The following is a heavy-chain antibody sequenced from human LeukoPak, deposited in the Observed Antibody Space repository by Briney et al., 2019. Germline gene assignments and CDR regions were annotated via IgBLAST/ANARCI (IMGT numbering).Heavy chain of an antibody. J-gene: IGHJ4*02. V-gene: IGHV4-34*01. CDR2: INHSGST. Sequence: SETLSLTCAVYGGSFSGYYWSWIRQPPGKGLEWIGEINHSGSTNYNPSLKSRVTISVDTSKNQFSLKLSSVTAADTAVYYCARGRDSIDYWGQGTLVTVSS. CDR3: ARGRDSIDY. D-gene: IGHD2-21*01. CDR1: GGSFSGYY.